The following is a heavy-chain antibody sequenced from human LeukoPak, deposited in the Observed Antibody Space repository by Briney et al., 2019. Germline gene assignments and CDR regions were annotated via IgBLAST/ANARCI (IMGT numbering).Heavy chain of an antibody. Sequence: GRSLRLSCAASGFTFDDYAMPWVRQAPGKGLEWVSGISWNSGSIGYADSVKGRFTISRDNAKNSLYLQMNSLRAEDTALYYCAKEMGDSYGRKPYFDYWGQGTLVTVSS. D-gene: IGHD5-18*01. CDR2: ISWNSGSI. CDR1: GFTFDDYA. CDR3: AKEMGDSYGRKPYFDY. J-gene: IGHJ4*02. V-gene: IGHV3-9*01.